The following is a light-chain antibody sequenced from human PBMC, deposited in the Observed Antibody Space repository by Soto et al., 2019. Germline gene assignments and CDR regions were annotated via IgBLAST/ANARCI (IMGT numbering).Light chain of an antibody. CDR2: GAS. CDR3: QQYASSPLT. V-gene: IGKV3-20*01. Sequence: EIVLTQSPGTLSLSSGERATLSCRASQSVRSNYLAWYQQKPGQAPRLLIYGASSRATGIPDRFGGSGSGTDFTXTISRLEPEDFAVYYCQQYASSPLTFGGGTKVEIK. J-gene: IGKJ4*01. CDR1: QSVRSNY.